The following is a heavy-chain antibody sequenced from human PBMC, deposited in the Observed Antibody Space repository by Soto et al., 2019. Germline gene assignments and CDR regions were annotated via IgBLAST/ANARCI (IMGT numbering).Heavy chain of an antibody. J-gene: IGHJ6*02. CDR2: ISSSSSYI. D-gene: IGHD3-22*01. CDR1: GFTFSSYS. CDR3: ARYNPNYYDSLLFYYYYGMDV. V-gene: IGHV3-21*01. Sequence: PGGSLRLSCAASGFTFSSYSMNWVRQAPGKGLEWVSSISSSSSYIYYADSVKGRFTISRDNAKNSLYLQMNSLRAEDTAVYYCARYNPNYYDSLLFYYYYGMDVWGPGTTVTVSS.